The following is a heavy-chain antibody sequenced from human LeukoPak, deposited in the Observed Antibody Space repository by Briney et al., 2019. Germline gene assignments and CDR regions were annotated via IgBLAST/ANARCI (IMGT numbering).Heavy chain of an antibody. D-gene: IGHD3-10*01. CDR2: IDNAGSIT. CDR3: AKGHYYGSGSLDY. Sequence: GGSLRLSCAASGFTFSNYWIHWVRQAPGKGLVWVSRIDNAGSITTYADSVKGRFTISRDNAENTLYLQMNSLRVEDTAVYYCAKGHYYGSGSLDYWGQGTLVTVSS. J-gene: IGHJ4*02. CDR1: GFTFSNYW. V-gene: IGHV3-74*03.